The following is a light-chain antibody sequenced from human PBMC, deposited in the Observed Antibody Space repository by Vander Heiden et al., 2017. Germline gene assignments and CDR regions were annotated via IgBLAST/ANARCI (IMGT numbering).Light chain of an antibody. J-gene: IGKJ2*01. CDR1: QTIGSSS. Sequence: EFVLRQSYGSMSLSPGERATLSCRASQTIGSSSLAWYQQKPGEAPRLLMYGASRRATGIPDMFSVSGSGTDFTLSIRSLEPEDFAVYYCQHYGSSRRTFGQGTKLQIK. CDR3: QHYGSSRRT. V-gene: IGKV3-20*01. CDR2: GAS.